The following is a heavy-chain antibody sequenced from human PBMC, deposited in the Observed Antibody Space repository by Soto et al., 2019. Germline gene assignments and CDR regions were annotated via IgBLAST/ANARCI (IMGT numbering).Heavy chain of an antibody. CDR2: INLSGGST. J-gene: IGHJ3*02. D-gene: IGHD3-9*01. CDR1: GYTFTSYY. V-gene: IGHV1-46*01. CDR3: ARDRGYDILTGSLAKISAFDI. Sequence: GASVKVSCKTSGYTFTSYYIHWVRQAPGQGLEWMGVINLSGGSTSHAQKFQGRVTITADESTSTAYMELSSLRSEDTAVYYCARDRGYDILTGSLAKISAFDIWGQGTMVTVSS.